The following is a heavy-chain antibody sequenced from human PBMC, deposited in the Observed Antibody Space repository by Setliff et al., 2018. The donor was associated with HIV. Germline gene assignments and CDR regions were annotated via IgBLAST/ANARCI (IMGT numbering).Heavy chain of an antibody. Sequence: ASVKVSCKASGYTFTDYYMDWVQQAPGKGPEWMGRVDPEDGETMYAARFQGRVTITADTSTDTAYMEVSSLRSEDTAVYYCALDLPGPAITSGWMKNWFDPWGQGTLVTVSS. V-gene: IGHV1-69-2*01. CDR1: GYTFTDYY. CDR2: VDPEDGET. D-gene: IGHD6-19*01. J-gene: IGHJ5*02. CDR3: ALDLPGPAITSGWMKNWFDP.